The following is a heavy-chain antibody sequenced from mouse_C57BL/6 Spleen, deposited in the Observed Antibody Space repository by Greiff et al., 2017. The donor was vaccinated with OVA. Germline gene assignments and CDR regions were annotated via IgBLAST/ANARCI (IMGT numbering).Heavy chain of an antibody. CDR2: ISGGGGNT. Sequence: EVKLVESGGGLVKPGGSLKLSCAASGFTFSSYTMSWVRQTPEKRLEWVATISGGGGNTYYPDSVKGRFTISRDNAKNTLYLQMSSLRSEDTAVYYCARRYGNLYYFDYWGQGTTLTVSS. D-gene: IGHD2-1*01. V-gene: IGHV5-9*04. CDR3: ARRYGNLYYFDY. CDR1: GFTFSSYT. J-gene: IGHJ2*01.